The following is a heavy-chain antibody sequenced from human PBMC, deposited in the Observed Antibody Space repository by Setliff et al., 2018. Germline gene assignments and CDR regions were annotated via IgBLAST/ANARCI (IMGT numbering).Heavy chain of an antibody. D-gene: IGHD1-26*01. J-gene: IGHJ4*02. Sequence: GASVKVSCKASGYTFTGYYMHWVRQAPGQGLEWMGWINPNSGGTNYAQKFQGRATMTRDTSISTAYMELNGLRSDDTAVYYCARTIVGGATRLDYWGLGTLVTVSS. CDR2: INPNSGGT. V-gene: IGHV1-2*02. CDR3: ARTIVGGATRLDY. CDR1: GYTFTGYY.